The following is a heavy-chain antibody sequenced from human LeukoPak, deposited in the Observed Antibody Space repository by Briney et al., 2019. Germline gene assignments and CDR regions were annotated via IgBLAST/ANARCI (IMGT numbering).Heavy chain of an antibody. CDR1: GGSISSSSDY. V-gene: IGHV4-39*01. D-gene: IGHD2-15*01. J-gene: IGHJ4*02. Sequence: SETLSLTCTVSGGSISSSSDYWGWIRQAPGKGLEWIGSIYYHENTYYNSSLKSRVTISVDTSKNQFSLKLNSVTAADTAVYYCARSNVVVVATDFDYWGQGTLVTVSS. CDR2: IYYHENT. CDR3: ARSNVVVVATDFDY.